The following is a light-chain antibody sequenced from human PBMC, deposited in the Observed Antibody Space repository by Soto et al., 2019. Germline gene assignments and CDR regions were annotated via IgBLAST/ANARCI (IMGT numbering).Light chain of an antibody. V-gene: IGKV1-33*01. CDR3: QQYDNRPPYT. J-gene: IGKJ2*01. CDR1: QDISNY. Sequence: DIQMTQSPSSLSASVGARVTITCQASQDISNYLNWYQQKPGKAPKLLTYDAANLETGVPSRFSRSGSGTDFTFTISILQPEDIATYYCQQYDNRPPYTFGQGTKLEIK. CDR2: DAA.